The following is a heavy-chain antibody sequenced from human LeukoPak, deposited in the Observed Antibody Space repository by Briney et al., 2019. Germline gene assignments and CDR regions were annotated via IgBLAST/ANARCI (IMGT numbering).Heavy chain of an antibody. CDR2: IKEDGREK. CDR3: ARVRGIAVAGTASIYFDY. D-gene: IGHD6-19*01. J-gene: IGHJ4*02. Sequence: PGGSLRLSCAASGFTFSSYWMSWVRPAPGKGLEWVGNIKEDGREKYYVDSVKGRFTISRDNAKNSLYLQMNSLRAEDTAVYYCARVRGIAVAGTASIYFDYWGQGTLVTVSS. CDR1: GFTFSSYW. V-gene: IGHV3-7*01.